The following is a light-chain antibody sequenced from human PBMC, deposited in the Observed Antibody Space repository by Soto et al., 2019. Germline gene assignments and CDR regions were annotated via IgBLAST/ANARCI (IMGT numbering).Light chain of an antibody. J-gene: IGKJ5*01. CDR3: QQLNTLPFT. V-gene: IGKV1-9*01. Sequence: DIRFTQSPSLVSSSVAERFTITCRASHDISTYLAWYQQKPGKAPKLMIYEASTLQSGVPSRFSGSGSGTEFTLTISGLLPEDFATYHCQQLNTLPFTFGQGTRLEI. CDR1: HDISTY. CDR2: EAS.